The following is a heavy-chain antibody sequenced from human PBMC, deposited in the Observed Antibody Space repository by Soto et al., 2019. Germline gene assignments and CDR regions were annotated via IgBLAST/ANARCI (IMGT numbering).Heavy chain of an antibody. V-gene: IGHV3-11*01. CDR1: GFXXXXXY. J-gene: IGHJ4*02. Sequence: QVQLVESGGGXXXXGGSXXLSCAASGFXXXXXYMSXXXXAPGKGLEWVSYISSSGSTIYYADSVKGRFTISRDNAKNSLYLQMNSLRAEDTAVYYCARDALRDNYGDLGDYWGQGTLVTVSS. CDR3: ARDALRDNYGDLGDY. D-gene: IGHD4-17*01. CDR2: ISSSGSTI.